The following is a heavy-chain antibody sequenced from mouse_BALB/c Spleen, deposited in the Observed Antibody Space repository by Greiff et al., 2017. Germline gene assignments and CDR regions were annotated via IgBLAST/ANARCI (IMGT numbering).Heavy chain of an antibody. V-gene: IGHV1-14*01. CDR3: ARIHYYGYGAMDY. D-gene: IGHD1-2*01. J-gene: IGHJ4*01. Sequence: EVKLVESGPELVKPGASVKMSCKASGYTFTSYVMHWVKQKPGQGLEWIGYINPYNDGTKYNEKFKGKATLTSDKSSSTAYMELSSPTSEDSAVYYCARIHYYGYGAMDYWGQGTSVTVSS. CDR2: INPYNDGT. CDR1: GYTFTSYV.